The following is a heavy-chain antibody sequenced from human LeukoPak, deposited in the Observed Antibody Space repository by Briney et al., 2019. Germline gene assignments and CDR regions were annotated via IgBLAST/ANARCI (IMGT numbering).Heavy chain of an antibody. J-gene: IGHJ4*02. CDR1: GYTFGDYA. CDR2: IRSKPFGGAT. D-gene: IGHD3-16*01. Sequence: GGSLRLSCTGSGYTFGDYAMSWVRQSPGKGLEWVSLIRSKPFGGATEYAASVKGRFTISRDDSKSIAYLQMNSLKTEDTAMYYCTRDGGTLDYWGQGTLVTVSS. CDR3: TRDGGTLDY. V-gene: IGHV3-49*04.